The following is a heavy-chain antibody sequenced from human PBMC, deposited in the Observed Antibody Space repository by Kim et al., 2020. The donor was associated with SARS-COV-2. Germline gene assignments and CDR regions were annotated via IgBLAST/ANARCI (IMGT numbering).Heavy chain of an antibody. D-gene: IGHD3-10*01. V-gene: IGHV4-59*01. CDR3: ARDGYGSGSYGWFDP. CDR2: IYDSGTT. CDR1: GGSITGSY. J-gene: IGHJ5*02. Sequence: SETLSLTCTVSGGSITGSYWSWIRQPPGKGLEWIGHIYDSGTTNYNPSLKSRAVISDDTSKNQFSLKLTSVTPADTAVSFCARDGYGSGSYGWFDPWGQGTLVTVSS.